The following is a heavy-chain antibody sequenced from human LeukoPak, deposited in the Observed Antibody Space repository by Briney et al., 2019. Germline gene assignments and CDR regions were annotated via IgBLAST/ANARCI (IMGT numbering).Heavy chain of an antibody. V-gene: IGHV3-74*01. CDR3: ARGGSYSCDGLHI. CDR1: GFTFSSYW. J-gene: IGHJ3*02. CDR2: LNSAGSIT. D-gene: IGHD2-15*01. Sequence: GGSLRLSCAASGFTFSSYWIHWVRQTPGKGLVWVSTLNSAGSITPYADSVKGRFTISRDNAKNTLYLQMNSLRAEDTAVYYCARGGSYSCDGLHIWGQGTMVTVSS.